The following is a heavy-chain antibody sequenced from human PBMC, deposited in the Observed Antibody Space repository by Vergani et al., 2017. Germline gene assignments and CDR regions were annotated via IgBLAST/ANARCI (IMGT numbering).Heavy chain of an antibody. D-gene: IGHD3-10*01. J-gene: IGHJ5*02. Sequence: QVRLQESGPGLVKPSETLSLTCSVSGGSMSGYYWSWIRQPPGKELEWIGYMYHSGSTNYNPSLEKRVTISGDTSKNQFSLKLNSVTAADTAVYYCGRVADFYGLGGRLLDLWGQGILVTVSS. CDR3: GRVADFYGLGGRLLDL. CDR2: MYHSGST. V-gene: IGHV4-59*01. CDR1: GGSMSGYY.